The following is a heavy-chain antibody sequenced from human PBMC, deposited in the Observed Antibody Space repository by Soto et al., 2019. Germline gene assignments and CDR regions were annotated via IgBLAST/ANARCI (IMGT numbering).Heavy chain of an antibody. V-gene: IGHV3-30*04. Sequence: GGSLRLSCAASGFTFSSYAMHWVRQAPGKGLEWGAVISSDGSNKYYVDSVKGRFTITRDKSKYTLYLQMNSLRAEDSSVYCCAREVVSSSWYRHNWFDPWGQGTLVTVSS. CDR1: GFTFSSYA. CDR2: ISSDGSNK. J-gene: IGHJ5*02. D-gene: IGHD6-13*01. CDR3: AREVVSSSWYRHNWFDP.